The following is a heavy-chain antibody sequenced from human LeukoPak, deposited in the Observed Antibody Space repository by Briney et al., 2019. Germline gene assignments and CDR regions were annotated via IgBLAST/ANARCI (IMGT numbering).Heavy chain of an antibody. CDR1: GGSISSYY. J-gene: IGHJ4*02. CDR2: IYYSGST. Sequence: TSETLSLTCTVSGGSISSYYWSWIRQPPGKGLEWIGYIYYSGSTNYNPFLKSRVTISIDTSKNQFSLKLSSVTAADTAVYYCAGRGGYSGSYYQDYWGQGTLVTVSS. CDR3: AGRGGYSGSYYQDY. V-gene: IGHV4-59*08. D-gene: IGHD1-26*01.